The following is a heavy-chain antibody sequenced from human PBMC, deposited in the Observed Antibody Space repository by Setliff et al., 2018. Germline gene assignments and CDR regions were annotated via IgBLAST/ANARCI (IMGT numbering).Heavy chain of an antibody. CDR2: IIHSGST. V-gene: IGHV4-38-2*02. J-gene: IGHJ6*03. CDR3: AREQWLDPPGYYYMDV. CDR1: GLSISSGYY. Sequence: SETLSLTCGVSGLSISSGYYWGWVRQPPGKGLEWIASIIHSGSTNYNPSLKSRVTMSIDTSKNQFSLKLNSVTAADMAVYYCAREQWLDPPGYYYMDVWAKGTTVTVSS. D-gene: IGHD6-19*01.